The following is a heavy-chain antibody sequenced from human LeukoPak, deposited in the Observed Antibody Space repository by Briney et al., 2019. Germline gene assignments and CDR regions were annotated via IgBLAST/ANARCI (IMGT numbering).Heavy chain of an antibody. Sequence: GGSLRLSCAASGFTFSTYGMSWVRQAPGKGLEWVSAISGNGGSTYYADSVKGRFTISRDNSKSTLSLQMNGLRAEDTAVYYCAKDFGGMNYYFDYWGQGTLVTVSS. CDR1: GFTFSTYG. D-gene: IGHD3-3*01. CDR2: ISGNGGST. CDR3: AKDFGGMNYYFDY. J-gene: IGHJ4*02. V-gene: IGHV3-23*01.